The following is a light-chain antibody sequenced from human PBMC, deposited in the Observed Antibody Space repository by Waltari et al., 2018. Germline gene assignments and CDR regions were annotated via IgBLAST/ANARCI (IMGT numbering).Light chain of an antibody. J-gene: IGKJ4*01. CDR1: QDIDRY. V-gene: IGKV1-39*01. CDR2: SAS. Sequence: DVQVTQSPSSLSASVGDSVTITCRTSQDIDRYWIWYQQKPGNAPKLLIYSASYLQSGVPSRFSGSGSGTDFSLTISSLQTEECAGYYCQQNYRTPTFGGGTKVEVK. CDR3: QQNYRTPT.